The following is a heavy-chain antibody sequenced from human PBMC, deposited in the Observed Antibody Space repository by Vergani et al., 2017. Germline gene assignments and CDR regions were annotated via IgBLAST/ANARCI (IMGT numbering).Heavy chain of an antibody. J-gene: IGHJ4*02. D-gene: IGHD3-10*01. CDR3: ARSRIYYGAGSPDC. Sequence: QVKLQESRPGLVKPSETLSLTCTVSGASVNSYYWSWIRQPPGKGLEWMGYVSFRGDTLYDPSVKGRMTISLNTSSNQFSLYLTSVTAADTAVDCCARSRIYYGAGSPDCWGQGTLVTVSS. V-gene: IGHV4-59*02. CDR2: VSFRGDT. CDR1: GASVNSYY.